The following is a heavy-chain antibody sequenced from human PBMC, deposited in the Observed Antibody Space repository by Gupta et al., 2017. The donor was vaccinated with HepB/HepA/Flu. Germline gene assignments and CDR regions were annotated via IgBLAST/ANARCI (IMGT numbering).Heavy chain of an antibody. CDR2: INPSGDSA. Sequence: QVQLVQSGAEVKKPGASIRVSCKASGYTLNDYYLHWPRQAPGQGLEWMGVINPSGDSARYSRNFQGRVTMTTDTSTSTVYVDLSRLTSDDTAIYYCARGGHDYGGNSGDLFDYWGQGTLVTVSS. D-gene: IGHD4-23*01. J-gene: IGHJ4*02. V-gene: IGHV1-46*02. CDR1: GYTLNDYY. CDR3: ARGGHDYGGNSGDLFDY.